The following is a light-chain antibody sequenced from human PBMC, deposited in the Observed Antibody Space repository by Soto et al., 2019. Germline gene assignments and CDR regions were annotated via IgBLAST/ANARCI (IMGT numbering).Light chain of an antibody. J-gene: IGKJ5*01. V-gene: IGKV3-11*01. CDR3: QQRSNWIT. CDR1: QSININ. CDR2: GAS. Sequence: EVVLTQSPATLSVSPGERVTLSCRASQSININLAWYQHKPGQPPRLLIFGASTRATGIPARFSGSGSGTDFTLTISSLEPEDFAVYHCQQRSNWITFGQGTRLEI.